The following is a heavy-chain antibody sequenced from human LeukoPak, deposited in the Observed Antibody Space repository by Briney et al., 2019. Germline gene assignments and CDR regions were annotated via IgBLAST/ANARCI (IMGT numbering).Heavy chain of an antibody. CDR1: GFTFSDYY. D-gene: IGHD4/OR15-4a*01. J-gene: IGHJ4*02. V-gene: IGHV3-11*01. Sequence: GGSLRLSCAASGFTFSDYYMSWIRQAPGKGLEWVSYISSSGSTIYYADSVKGRFTISRDNAKNSLYLQMNSLRAEDTAVYYCARDSGLRLWWLDPFDYWGQGTLVTVSS. CDR2: ISSSGSTI. CDR3: ARDSGLRLWWLDPFDY.